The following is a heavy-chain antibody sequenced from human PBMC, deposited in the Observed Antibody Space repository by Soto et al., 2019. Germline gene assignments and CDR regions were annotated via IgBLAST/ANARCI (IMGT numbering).Heavy chain of an antibody. Sequence: SETLSLTCTVSGGSISSYYWSWIRQPPGKGLEWIGYIYYSGSTNYNPSLKSRVTISVDTSKNQSSLKLSSVTAADTAVYYCARENLYDFWSGYYRNWFDPWGQGTLVTVSS. D-gene: IGHD3-3*01. CDR2: IYYSGST. CDR1: GGSISSYY. V-gene: IGHV4-59*01. J-gene: IGHJ5*02. CDR3: ARENLYDFWSGYYRNWFDP.